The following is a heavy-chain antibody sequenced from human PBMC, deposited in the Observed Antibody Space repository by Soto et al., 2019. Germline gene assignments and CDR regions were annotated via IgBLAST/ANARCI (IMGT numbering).Heavy chain of an antibody. D-gene: IGHD2-15*01. CDR2: INHSGST. CDR3: ARDGYCSGGSCYGPVTFDY. CDR1: GWSFSGYY. Sequence: LSLTCAVYGWSFSGYYWSWIRQPPGKGLEWIGEINHSGSTNYNPPLKSRVTISVDTSKNQFSLKLSSVTAADTAVYYCARDGYCSGGSCYGPVTFDYWGQGTLVTVSS. J-gene: IGHJ4*02. V-gene: IGHV4-34*01.